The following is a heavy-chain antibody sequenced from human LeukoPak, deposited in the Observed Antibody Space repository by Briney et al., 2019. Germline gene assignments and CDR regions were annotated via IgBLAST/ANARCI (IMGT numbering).Heavy chain of an antibody. CDR3: ARVKWIAVALYFGY. V-gene: IGHV4-39*07. D-gene: IGHD6-19*01. Sequence: SETLSLTCTVSGGSISSSSYYWGWIRQPPGKGLEWIGSIYYSGSTYYNPSLKSRVTISVDTSKNQFSLKLSSVTAADTAVYYCARVKWIAVALYFGYWGQGTLVTVSS. CDR2: IYYSGST. CDR1: GGSISSSSYY. J-gene: IGHJ4*02.